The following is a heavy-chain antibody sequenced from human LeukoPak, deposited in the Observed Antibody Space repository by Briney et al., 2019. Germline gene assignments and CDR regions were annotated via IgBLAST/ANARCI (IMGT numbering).Heavy chain of an antibody. J-gene: IGHJ6*03. D-gene: IGHD2-15*01. Sequence: GGSLRLSCAASGFTFSGSAMHWVCQASGKGLEWVGRIRSKANSYATAYAASVKGRFTISRDDSKNTAYLQMNSLKTEDTAVYYCTSPDPTPNYYYMDVWGKGTTVTGSS. CDR2: IRSKANSYAT. CDR3: TSPDPTPNYYYMDV. V-gene: IGHV3-73*01. CDR1: GFTFSGSA.